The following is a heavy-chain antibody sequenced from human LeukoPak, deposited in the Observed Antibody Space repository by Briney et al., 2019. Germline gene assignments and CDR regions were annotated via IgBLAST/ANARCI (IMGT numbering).Heavy chain of an antibody. D-gene: IGHD5-18*01. CDR2: ISSRASTI. Sequence: GGSLRLSCSASGFTFDIYGLNWVRQAPGKGLEWISYISSRASTIFYADSVKGRFYITRDNAKNSLYLQMNSLRAEDTAVYYCARGRGIQLKYYFDHWGHGTLVTVSS. V-gene: IGHV3-48*03. J-gene: IGHJ4*01. CDR1: GFTFDIYG. CDR3: ARGRGIQLKYYFDH.